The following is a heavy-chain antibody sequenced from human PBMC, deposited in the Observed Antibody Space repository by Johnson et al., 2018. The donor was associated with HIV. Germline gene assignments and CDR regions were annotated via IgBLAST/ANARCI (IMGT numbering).Heavy chain of an antibody. J-gene: IGHJ3*02. CDR1: GFRFSNYA. CDR3: AKGADYADYEGAFDI. CDR2: ISADGSNI. Sequence: QVQLVESGGGLIQPGESLRLSCAASGFRFSNYALHWVRQTPGKGLEWVALISADGSNIYYADSVKGQFTISRDNSKNTLHLQMNSLRVEDTAMYYCAKGADYADYEGAFDIWGQGTMVTVSS. V-gene: IGHV3-30-3*01. D-gene: IGHD4-17*01.